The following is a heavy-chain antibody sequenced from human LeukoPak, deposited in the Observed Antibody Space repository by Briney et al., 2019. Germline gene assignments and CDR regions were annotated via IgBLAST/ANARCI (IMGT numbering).Heavy chain of an antibody. D-gene: IGHD3-3*01. CDR2: IKQDGSEK. J-gene: IGHJ6*02. CDR3: ARDRVRRITIFGVVTPYYGMDV. Sequence: GGSLRLSCAASGFTFSSYWMSWVRKAPGKGLEREANIKQDGSEKYYVDSVKGQFTISRDNAKNSLYLQMNSLRAEDTAVYYCARDRVRRITIFGVVTPYYGMDVWGQGTTVTVSS. CDR1: GFTFSSYW. V-gene: IGHV3-7*01.